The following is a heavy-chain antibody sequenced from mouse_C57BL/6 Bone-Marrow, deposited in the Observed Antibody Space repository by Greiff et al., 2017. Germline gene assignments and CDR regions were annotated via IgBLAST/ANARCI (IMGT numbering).Heavy chain of an antibody. D-gene: IGHD1-1*01. CDR2: IHPNSGST. V-gene: IGHV1-64*01. J-gene: IGHJ2*01. CDR3: ATYYGSSSYYLDY. CDR1: GYTFTSYW. Sequence: QVQLQQPGAELVKPGASVKLSCKASGYTFTSYWMHWVKQRPGQGLEWIGMIHPNSGSTNYNEKFKSKATLTVDKSSSTAYMQLSSLTSEDSAVYYCATYYGSSSYYLDYWGRGTTPTVTS.